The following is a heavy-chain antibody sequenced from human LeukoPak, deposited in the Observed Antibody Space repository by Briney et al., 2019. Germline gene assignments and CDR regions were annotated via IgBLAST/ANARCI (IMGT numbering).Heavy chain of an antibody. CDR3: ARVYCPNGVCYNSRGWFDP. V-gene: IGHV4-39*07. CDR2: IYYSGST. D-gene: IGHD2-8*01. CDR1: GGSISSSSYY. J-gene: IGHJ5*02. Sequence: PSETLSLTCTVSGGSISSSSYYWGWIRQPPGKGLEWIGSIYYSGSTYYNPSLKSRVTISVDTSKNQFSLKLSSVTAADTAMYYCARVYCPNGVCYNSRGWFDPWGQGTLVTVSS.